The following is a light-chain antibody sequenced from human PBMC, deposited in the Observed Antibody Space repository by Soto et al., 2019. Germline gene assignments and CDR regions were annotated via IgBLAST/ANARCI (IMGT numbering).Light chain of an antibody. J-gene: IGLJ2*01. CDR1: SSNVGGNY. V-gene: IGLV1-51*01. Sequence: QSVRTQPPSVSAAPGQKVTISCSGSSSNVGGNYVSWYQVLPQTAPKLLIYDNHKRHSGIPDRFSGSKSGTSATLGITDLQTGDEAEYYCGTWDISLDTVVFGGGTKVTVL. CDR2: DNH. CDR3: GTWDISLDTVV.